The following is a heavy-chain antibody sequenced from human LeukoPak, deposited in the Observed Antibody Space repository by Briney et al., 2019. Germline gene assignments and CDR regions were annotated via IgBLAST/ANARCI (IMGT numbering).Heavy chain of an antibody. CDR3: ARHEGVGSSGRLLAFDY. V-gene: IGHV4-59*08. CDR1: GGSISSYY. D-gene: IGHD3-22*01. CDR2: IYYSGST. J-gene: IGHJ4*02. Sequence: SETLSLTCTVSGGSISSYYWSWIRQPPGKGLEWIGYIYYSGSTNYNPSLKSRVTISVDTSKNQFSLKLSSVTAADTAVYYCARHEGVGSSGRLLAFDYGGQGTLVTVYS.